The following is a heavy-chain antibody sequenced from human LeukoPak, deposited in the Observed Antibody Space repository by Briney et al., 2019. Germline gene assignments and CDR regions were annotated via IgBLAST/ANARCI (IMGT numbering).Heavy chain of an antibody. V-gene: IGHV4-59*11. CDR2: IFYSGHT. CDR1: GGSITSHS. D-gene: IGHD2-15*01. Sequence: SETLSLTCTVSGGSITSHSWSWIRQSPGKGLEWIGYIFYSGHTNYNPSLRSRITISVDTSKTQFSLRLTSVTAADTAVYYCARDTDERSSPGSWFDPWGQGTLVTVSS. CDR3: ARDTDERSSPGSWFDP. J-gene: IGHJ5*02.